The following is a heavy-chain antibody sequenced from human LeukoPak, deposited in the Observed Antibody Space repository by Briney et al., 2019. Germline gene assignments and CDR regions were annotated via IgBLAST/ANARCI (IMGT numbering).Heavy chain of an antibody. CDR2: ISAYNGNT. D-gene: IGHD3-3*01. CDR3: ARSDFWSGYLAGYYYYMDV. V-gene: IGHV1-18*01. CDR1: GYTFTSYG. J-gene: IGHJ6*03. Sequence: ASVKVSCKACGYTFTSYGISWVRQAPGQGLEWMGWISAYNGNTNYAQKLQGRATMTTDTSTSTAYMELRSLRSDDTAVYYCARSDFWSGYLAGYYYYMDVWGRGTTVTVSS.